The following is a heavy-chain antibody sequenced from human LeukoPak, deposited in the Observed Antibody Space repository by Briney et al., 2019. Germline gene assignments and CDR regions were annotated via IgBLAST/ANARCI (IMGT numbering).Heavy chain of an antibody. CDR3: AREDCSSTSCYPDP. J-gene: IGHJ5*02. CDR1: GGSISSYY. V-gene: IGHV4-59*12. D-gene: IGHD2-2*01. CDR2: IYYSGST. Sequence: SETLSLTCTVSGGSISSYYWSWIRQPPGKGLEWIGYIYYSGSTYYNPSLKSRVTISVDTSKNQFSLKLSSVTAADTAVYYCAREDCSSTSCYPDPWGQGTLVTVSS.